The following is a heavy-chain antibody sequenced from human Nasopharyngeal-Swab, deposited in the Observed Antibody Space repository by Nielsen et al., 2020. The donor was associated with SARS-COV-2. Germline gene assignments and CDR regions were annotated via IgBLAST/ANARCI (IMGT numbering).Heavy chain of an antibody. CDR1: GFTFSSHW. V-gene: IGHV3-74*01. D-gene: IGHD2-2*01. CDR2: ISEDGSIA. Sequence: GESLKISFAASGFTFSSHWMHWVRQAPGKGLVWVSRISEDGSIATYADSVKGRFTISRDNAKNTLFLQMHSLRADDTAIYYCASQLGHPDSWGQGTLVTVSS. J-gene: IGHJ4*02. CDR3: ASQLGHPDS.